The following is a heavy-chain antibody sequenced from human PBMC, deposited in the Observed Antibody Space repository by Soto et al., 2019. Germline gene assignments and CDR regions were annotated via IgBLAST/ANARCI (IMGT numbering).Heavy chain of an antibody. V-gene: IGHV3-74*01. CDR3: VRDGPKQGSDIDY. CDR2: IHERELDIK. D-gene: IGHD6-6*01. Sequence: EVQLVESGGGLVQPGGSMRLSCVASGFVFRTHWMHWVRQSPGKGLEWVARIHERELDIKAYADSVKGRFSISRDNAKNTMYLNMGSLRVEDTATYSCVRDGPKQGSDIDYWGQGVLVTVAT. CDR1: GFVFRTHW. J-gene: IGHJ4*02.